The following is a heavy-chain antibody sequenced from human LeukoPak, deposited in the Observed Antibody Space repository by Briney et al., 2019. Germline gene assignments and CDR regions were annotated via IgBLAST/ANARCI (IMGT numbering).Heavy chain of an antibody. CDR3: ARVGYSSRWYFRWFDP. CDR2: INHSGST. D-gene: IGHD6-13*01. CDR1: GGSFSGYY. V-gene: IGHV4-34*01. J-gene: IGHJ5*02. Sequence: SETLSLTCAVYGGSFSGYYWSWIRQPPGKGLEWIEEINHSGSTNYNPSLKSRVTISVDTSKNQFSLKLSSVTAADTAVYYCARVGYSSRWYFRWFDPWGQGTLVTVSS.